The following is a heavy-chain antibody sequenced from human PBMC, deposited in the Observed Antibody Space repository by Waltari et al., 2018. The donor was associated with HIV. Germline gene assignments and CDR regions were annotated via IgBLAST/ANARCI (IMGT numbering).Heavy chain of an antibody. J-gene: IGHJ5*01. D-gene: IGHD3-3*01. V-gene: IGHV4-59*01. Sequence: QVQLQESGPGLVKPSETLSLACNVSAYTITTYSFTWIRHSPGKGLEWIGYIYYTGTSNNNPPPSHKRRVTMSLDTSKTQFSKKRTSVSAADTAVYYWARTVGTSISGVITYNWFDSWGQGTLVTVSS. CDR2: IYYTGTS. CDR3: ARTVGTSISGVITYNWFDS. CDR1: AYTITTYS.